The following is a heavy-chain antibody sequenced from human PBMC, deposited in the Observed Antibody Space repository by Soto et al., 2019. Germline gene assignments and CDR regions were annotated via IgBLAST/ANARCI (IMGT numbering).Heavy chain of an antibody. D-gene: IGHD1-1*01. V-gene: IGHV1-69*05. J-gene: IGHJ4*02. CDR2: IIPIFGTA. CDR1: GGTFSSYA. CDR3: ARMGGRWLQLGLNLDY. Sequence: QVQLVQSGAEVKKPGSSVKVSCKASGGTFSSYAISWVRQAPGQGLEWMGGIIPIFGTANCAQKFQGRVTIDXXEXGXXAYMERRRLRAEDTAVYYCARMGGRWLQLGLNLDYWGQGTLVTVSS.